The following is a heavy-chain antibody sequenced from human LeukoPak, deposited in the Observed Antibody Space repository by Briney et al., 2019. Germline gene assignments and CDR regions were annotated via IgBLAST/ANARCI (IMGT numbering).Heavy chain of an antibody. CDR1: GFAVSSYW. J-gene: IGHJ4*02. Sequence: GGSLRLSCAVSGFAVSSYWMNWVRQAPGKGLEWVANIKQDGSEKYYVDSVKGRFIISRDSARNSLYLQMNSLRVEDTAVCYCEGGVTWGQGTLVTVSS. CDR3: EGGVT. V-gene: IGHV3-7*04. D-gene: IGHD5-18*01. CDR2: IKQDGSEK.